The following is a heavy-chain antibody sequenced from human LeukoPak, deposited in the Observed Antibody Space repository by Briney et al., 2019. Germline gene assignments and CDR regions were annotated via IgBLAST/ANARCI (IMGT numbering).Heavy chain of an antibody. CDR3: ARHSSGSYYNRHDPIDY. J-gene: IGHJ4*02. D-gene: IGHD1-26*01. V-gene: IGHV4-61*01. CDR2: IYYSGRT. Sequence: SETLSLTCTVSGGSISSGSYYWSWIRQPPGKGLEWIGYIYYSGRTNYNPSLKSRVTISVDTSKNQFSLKLSSVTAADTAVYYCARHSSGSYYNRHDPIDYWGQGTLVTVSS. CDR1: GGSISSGSYY.